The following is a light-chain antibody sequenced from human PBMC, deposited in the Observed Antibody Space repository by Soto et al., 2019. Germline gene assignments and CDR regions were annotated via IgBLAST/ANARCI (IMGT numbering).Light chain of an antibody. CDR3: MLYYNTVGVV. Sequence: QAVVTQEPSLTVSPGGTVTLTCASKTGTVTSGHYPYWFQQRPGQAPRTLIYDTTNRHSWTPGRFSGSLLGGKAALTLSGAQPEDEAEYFCMLYYNTVGVVFGGGTKLTVL. J-gene: IGLJ3*02. CDR1: TGTVTSGHY. V-gene: IGLV7-46*01. CDR2: DTT.